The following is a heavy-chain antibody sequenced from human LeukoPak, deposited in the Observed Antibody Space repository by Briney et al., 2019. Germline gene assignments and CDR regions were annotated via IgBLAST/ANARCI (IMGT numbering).Heavy chain of an antibody. Sequence: GGSLRLSCTVSGFTVSSNSMSWVRQAPGKGLEWVSFIYSGGNTHYSDSVKGRFTISRDNSKNTLYLQMNSLRAEDTAVYYCARRAGAYSHPYDSWGQGTPVTVSS. V-gene: IGHV3-53*01. CDR3: ARRAGAYSHPYDS. J-gene: IGHJ4*02. CDR2: IYSGGNT. CDR1: GFTVSSNS. D-gene: IGHD4/OR15-4a*01.